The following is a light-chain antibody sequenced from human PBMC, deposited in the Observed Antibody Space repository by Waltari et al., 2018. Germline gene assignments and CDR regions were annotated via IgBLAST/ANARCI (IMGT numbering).Light chain of an antibody. CDR3: SSFTSSNTWL. V-gene: IGLV2-14*03. CDR1: SSDVGRYNY. J-gene: IGLJ3*02. CDR2: DVN. Sequence: QSALTQPASVSGSPGQSITISCTGTSSDVGRYNYVSWYQQHPGKAPKLLLYDVNQRPSGVSTRFSGSRSGNTASLTISGLQAEDEADYYCSSFTSSNTWLFGGGTTLTVL.